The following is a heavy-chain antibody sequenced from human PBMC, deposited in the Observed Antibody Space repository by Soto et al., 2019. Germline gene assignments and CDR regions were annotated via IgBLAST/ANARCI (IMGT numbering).Heavy chain of an antibody. J-gene: IGHJ4*02. Sequence: ASVKVSCKASGYTFTSYGINWVRQAPGQGLEWMGWISAYNGNTNYAQKLQGRVTMTTDTSTSTAYMELRSLRSDDTAVYYCARVPAGDYVFAYWGQGTLVTVSS. V-gene: IGHV1-18*01. CDR3: ARVPAGDYVFAY. D-gene: IGHD4-17*01. CDR2: ISAYNGNT. CDR1: GYTFTSYG.